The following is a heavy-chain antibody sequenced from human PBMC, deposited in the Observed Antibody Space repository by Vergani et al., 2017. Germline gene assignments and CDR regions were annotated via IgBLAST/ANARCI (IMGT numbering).Heavy chain of an antibody. CDR3: ASNPRLGGDVVDS. V-gene: IGHV6-1*01. D-gene: IGHD3-16*01. CDR1: GDSVSSSSAA. Sequence: QVQLQQSGPGLVKPSQTLSLTCAISGDSVSSSSAAWNWIRQSPSRGLEWLGRTYYRSKWYNDYAVSVKSRITINPDTSKNQFSLKLTSVTAADTAVYFCASNPRLGGDVVDSWGQGTLVIVSS. CDR2: TYYRSKWYN. J-gene: IGHJ4*02.